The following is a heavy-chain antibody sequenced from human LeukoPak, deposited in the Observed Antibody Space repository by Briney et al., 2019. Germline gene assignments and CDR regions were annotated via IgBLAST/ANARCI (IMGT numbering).Heavy chain of an antibody. V-gene: IGHV1-2*02. J-gene: IGHJ4*02. CDR1: GYTFTGYY. CDR3: AGASGYLYYFDY. D-gene: IGHD3-9*01. Sequence: SVKLSCKASGYTFTGYYMHWVRHATGQGLEWMGWINPNRGGTNYAQKFQGRVTMTRDTSISTAYMELSRLRSDDTAVYYCAGASGYLYYFDYWGQGTLVTVSS. CDR2: INPNRGGT.